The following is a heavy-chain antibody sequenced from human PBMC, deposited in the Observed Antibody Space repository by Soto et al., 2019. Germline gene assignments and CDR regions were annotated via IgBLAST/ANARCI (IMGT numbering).Heavy chain of an antibody. CDR3: AGGQYYFDY. J-gene: IGHJ4*02. CDR1: GFPFSSYG. V-gene: IGHV3-30*03. CDR2: ISYDGTNQ. Sequence: QVQLVESGGGVVQPGRSLRLSCAASGFPFSSYGMHWVRQAPGKGLDWVALISYDGTNQYYADSVKGRFTVSRDNSKNTLSLHMSSLRAEDMAVYYCAGGQYYFDYCGQGTLVSVSS. D-gene: IGHD2-15*01.